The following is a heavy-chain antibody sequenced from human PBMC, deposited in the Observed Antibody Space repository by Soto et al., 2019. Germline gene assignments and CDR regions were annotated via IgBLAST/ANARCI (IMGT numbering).Heavy chain of an antibody. J-gene: IGHJ6*03. CDR1: GFTFSSYW. V-gene: IGHV3-74*01. Sequence: GGSLRLSCAASGFTFSSYWMHWVRQAPGKGLVWVSRINSDGSSTSYADSVKGRFTISRDNAKNTLYLQMNSLRAEDTAVYYCARLTRDPYCSGGSCYYYYYMDVWGKGTTVTVSS. D-gene: IGHD2-15*01. CDR3: ARLTRDPYCSGGSCYYYYYMDV. CDR2: INSDGSST.